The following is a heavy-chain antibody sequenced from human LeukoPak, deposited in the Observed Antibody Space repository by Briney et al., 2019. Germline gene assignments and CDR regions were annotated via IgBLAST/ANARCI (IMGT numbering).Heavy chain of an antibody. CDR2: IRAYNGNT. V-gene: IGHV1-18*01. CDR1: GYTFTSYG. CDR3: ARAGYCSGGSCYPPFDY. D-gene: IGHD2-15*01. J-gene: IGHJ4*02. Sequence: ASVKVSCKASGYTFTSYGISWVRQAPGQGLEWMGWIRAYNGNTNYAQKLQGRVTMTTDTSTSTAYMELRSLRSDDTAVYYCARAGYCSGGSCYPPFDYWGQGTLVTVSS.